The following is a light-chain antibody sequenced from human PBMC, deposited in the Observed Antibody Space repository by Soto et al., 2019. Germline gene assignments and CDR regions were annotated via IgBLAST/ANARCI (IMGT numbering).Light chain of an antibody. CDR2: ATS. CDR1: QTVNSDY. V-gene: IGKV3-20*01. Sequence: EIVLTQSPGTLSLSPGETATLSCRASQTVNSDYLAWFQQRPGQAPRLLIFATSRRATDMPDRFSGSGSGTDFTLAIRRLEHEDFAVYYCHQFGYSPRTFGQGTKVE. CDR3: HQFGYSPRT. J-gene: IGKJ1*01.